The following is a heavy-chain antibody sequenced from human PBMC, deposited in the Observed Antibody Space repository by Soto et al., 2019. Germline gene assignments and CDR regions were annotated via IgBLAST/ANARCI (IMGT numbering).Heavy chain of an antibody. V-gene: IGHV1-69*13. CDR2: IIPIFGTA. CDR3: ERGATYSSCWLRQFDY. CDR1: GYTFTSYD. J-gene: IGHJ4*02. D-gene: IGHD6-19*01. Sequence: SVNVSCKASGYTFTSYDINWVRQATGQGLEWMGGIIPIFGTANYAQKFQGRVTITADESTSTAYMELSSRRSEDTAVYYCERGATYSSCWLRQFDYWGQGTLVTVSS.